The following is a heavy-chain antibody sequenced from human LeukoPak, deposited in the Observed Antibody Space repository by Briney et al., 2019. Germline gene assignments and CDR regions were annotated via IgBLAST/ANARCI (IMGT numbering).Heavy chain of an antibody. CDR3: ARYAWNGQLYYFDY. Sequence: SQTLSLTCAISGDSVSSSSVAWSWIRQSPSRGLEWLGRTYYRFKWYNDYALSVRSRITINPDTSKNQFSLHLNSVTPEDTAVHYCARYAWNGQLYYFDYWGQGTLVTVSS. D-gene: IGHD1-1*01. CDR1: GDSVSSSSVA. J-gene: IGHJ4*02. CDR2: TYYRFKWYN. V-gene: IGHV6-1*01.